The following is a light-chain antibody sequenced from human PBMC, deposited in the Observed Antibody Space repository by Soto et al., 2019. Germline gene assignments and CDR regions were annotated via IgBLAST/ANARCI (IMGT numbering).Light chain of an antibody. CDR1: QSVSSSY. J-gene: IGKJ2*01. V-gene: IGKV3-20*01. Sequence: EIVLTQCPGTLSLSPGERATLSCRASQSVSSSYLAWYQQKPGQAPRLLIYGASSRATGIPDRFSGSGSGTDFTLTISRLEPEDFAVYYCQQYGSSPSMYTFGQGTKLEIK. CDR3: QQYGSSPSMYT. CDR2: GAS.